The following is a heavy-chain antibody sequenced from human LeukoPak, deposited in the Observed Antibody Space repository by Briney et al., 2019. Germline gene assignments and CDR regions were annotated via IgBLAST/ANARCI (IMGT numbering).Heavy chain of an antibody. J-gene: IGHJ4*02. CDR2: IDPGDSYI. Sequence: GEPLKISCKGSGYTFTNYWITWVRQMPGKGLEWMGTIDPGDSYINYSPSLEGRVIMSTDKATNTAHLQWSSLKASDTGIYYCARGGIGFGDFYDYWGQGTPVTVSS. CDR3: ARGGIGFGDFYDY. V-gene: IGHV5-10-1*01. CDR1: GYTFTNYW. D-gene: IGHD3-16*01.